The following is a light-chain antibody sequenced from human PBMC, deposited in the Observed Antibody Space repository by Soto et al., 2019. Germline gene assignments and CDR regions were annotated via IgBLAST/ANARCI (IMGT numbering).Light chain of an antibody. CDR1: QSISNH. Sequence: DIQMTQSPSSLSASVDDRVIITCRASQSISNHLNWYQQKPGKAPKLLIFAASSLQSGVPSRFSGSRSGPDFTLTISSLRPEDFATYYCQQSYSSPPTFGQGTKVDIK. CDR2: AAS. V-gene: IGKV1-39*01. J-gene: IGKJ1*01. CDR3: QQSYSSPPT.